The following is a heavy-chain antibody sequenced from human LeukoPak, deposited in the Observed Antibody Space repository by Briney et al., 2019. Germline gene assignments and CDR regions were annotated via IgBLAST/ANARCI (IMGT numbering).Heavy chain of an antibody. D-gene: IGHD6-19*01. CDR1: GGSISSSSYY. J-gene: IGHJ5*02. V-gene: IGHV4-39*02. CDR2: IYYSGST. CDR3: ARERQWLVYNWFDP. Sequence: PSETLSLTCTVSGGSISSSSYYWGWIRQPPGKGLEWIGSIYYSGSTYYNPSLKSRVTISVDTSKNQFSLKLSSVTAADMAVYYCARERQWLVYNWFDPWGQGTLVTVSS.